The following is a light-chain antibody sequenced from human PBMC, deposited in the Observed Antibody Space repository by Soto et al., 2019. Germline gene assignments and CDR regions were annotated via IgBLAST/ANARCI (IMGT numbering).Light chain of an antibody. CDR3: KSYAGSNTYV. CDR1: KSDIGVYDF. V-gene: IGLV2-8*01. Sequence: QSALTQPPSASGSPGQSVPISCTGTKSDIGVYDFVSWYQHHPGKAPRLIIYEVVQRPSGVPDRFSGSKSGNTASLTVSGLQAADEADYFCKSYAGSNTYVFGSGTKVTVL. CDR2: EVV. J-gene: IGLJ1*01.